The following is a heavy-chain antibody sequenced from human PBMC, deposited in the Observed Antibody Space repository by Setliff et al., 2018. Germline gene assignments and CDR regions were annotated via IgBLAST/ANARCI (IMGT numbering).Heavy chain of an antibody. CDR3: ARGRAGHSGH. V-gene: IGHV4-31*03. J-gene: IGHJ4*02. CDR1: GGSISSGGYY. D-gene: IGHD6-19*01. Sequence: PSETLSLTCTVSGGSISSGGYYWSWIRQHPGKGLEWIGYIYYSGSTSYYNPSLKSRVTISVDTSKNQFSLKLSSVTAADTAVYYSARGRAGHSGHWGQGTLVTVSS. CDR2: IYYSGSTS.